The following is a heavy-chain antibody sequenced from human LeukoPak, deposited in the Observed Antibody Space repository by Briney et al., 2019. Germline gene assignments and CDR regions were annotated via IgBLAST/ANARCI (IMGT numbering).Heavy chain of an antibody. D-gene: IGHD2-15*01. CDR1: GGSISSSTYY. V-gene: IGHV4-39*07. CDR2: MFYSGST. J-gene: IGHJ3*02. CDR3: ARDCSGGSCYVGEDAFDI. Sequence: PSETLSLTCTVSGGSISSSTYYWGWIRQPPGKGLEWIGSMFYSGSTYQNPSLKGRVAISVDTSKNQFSLKLSSVTAADTAVYYCARDCSGGSCYVGEDAFDIWGQGTMVTVSS.